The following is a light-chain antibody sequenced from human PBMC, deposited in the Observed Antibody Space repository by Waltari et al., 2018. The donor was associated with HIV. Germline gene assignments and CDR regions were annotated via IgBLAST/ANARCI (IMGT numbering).Light chain of an antibody. J-gene: IGLJ3*02. V-gene: IGLV1-44*01. CDR1: SSRTDIIT. CDR2: NNN. CDR3: AAWDDRLSVV. Sequence: QSVLTQPPSASGTPGQRVTIPCFGRSSRTDIITVNWYQQRPGTAPRLLFYNNNQRPSGVPDRFSGSKSGTSASLAISGLQSEDEADYFCAAWDDRLSVVFGGGTKLTVL.